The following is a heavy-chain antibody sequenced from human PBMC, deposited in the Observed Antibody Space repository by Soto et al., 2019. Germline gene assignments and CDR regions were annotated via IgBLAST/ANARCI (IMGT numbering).Heavy chain of an antibody. CDR3: AQPLSRDGYIEY. CDR2: MNPNSGNT. D-gene: IGHD2-2*01. Sequence: QVQLVQSGAEVKKPGASVKVSCKASGYTFTSYDINWVRQATGQGLEWMEWMNPNSGNTGYAQKFHYRHTLTSTATVRTAYSGRSSLCSDDTAGYYRAQPLSRDGYIEYWGQGTLVTVSS. CDR1: GYTFTSYD. V-gene: IGHV1-8*01. J-gene: IGHJ4*02.